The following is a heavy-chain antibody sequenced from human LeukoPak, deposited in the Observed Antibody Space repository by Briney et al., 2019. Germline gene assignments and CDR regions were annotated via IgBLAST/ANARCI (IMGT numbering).Heavy chain of an antibody. Sequence: SQTLSLTCTVSGGSISSGSYYWGWIRQPPGKGLELIGSIYYSGSTYYNPSLKSRVTISVDTSKNQFSLKLRSVTAADTAVYYCARHDGYSNYYWFDPWGQGTLVTVSS. D-gene: IGHD4-11*01. V-gene: IGHV4-39*01. CDR2: IYYSGST. CDR1: GGSISSGSYY. CDR3: ARHDGYSNYYWFDP. J-gene: IGHJ5*02.